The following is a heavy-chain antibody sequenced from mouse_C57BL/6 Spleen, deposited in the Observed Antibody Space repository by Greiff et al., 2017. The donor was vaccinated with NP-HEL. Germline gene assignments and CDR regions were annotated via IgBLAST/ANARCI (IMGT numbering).Heavy chain of an antibody. CDR2: IYPGSGST. D-gene: IGHD1-1*01. J-gene: IGHJ1*03. V-gene: IGHV1-55*01. Sequence: QVQLQQSGAELVKPGASVKMSCKASGYTFTSYWITWVKQRPGQGLEWIGDIYPGSGSTNYNEKFKSKATLTVDTSSSTAYMQLSSLTSEDSAVYYCARGDYYGSSYSYWYFDVWGTGTTVTVSS. CDR3: ARGDYYGSSYSYWYFDV. CDR1: GYTFTSYW.